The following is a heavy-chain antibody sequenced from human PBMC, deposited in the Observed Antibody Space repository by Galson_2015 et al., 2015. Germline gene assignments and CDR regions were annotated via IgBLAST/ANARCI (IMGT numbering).Heavy chain of an antibody. CDR3: ARQILDYDFWSGYYPTNFDY. CDR1: EFTFSSYY. V-gene: IGHV3-21*01. J-gene: IGHJ4*01. Sequence: SLRLSCAASEFTFSSYYMSWVRQAPGKGLEWVSSISSTTTYIYYADSVKGRFTIPRDNAKNSLYLQMNSLGAEDTAVYYCARQILDYDFWSGYYPTNFDYWG. CDR2: ISSTTTYI. D-gene: IGHD3-3*01.